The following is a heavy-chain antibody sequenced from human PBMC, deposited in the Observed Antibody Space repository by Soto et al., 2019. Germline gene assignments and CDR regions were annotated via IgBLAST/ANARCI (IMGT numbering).Heavy chain of an antibody. D-gene: IGHD3-16*01. CDR1: GFTFSSYW. J-gene: IGHJ4*02. V-gene: IGHV3-7*05. Sequence: EVQLVESGGGLVQPGGSLRLSCAASGFTFSSYWMGWVRQAPGKGLEWVANIKQDGSEKYYVDSVKGRFTISRDNAKNSLYLQMNSLRAEDTAVYYCARGLSILWGYYFDYWGQGTLVTVSS. CDR3: ARGLSILWGYYFDY. CDR2: IKQDGSEK.